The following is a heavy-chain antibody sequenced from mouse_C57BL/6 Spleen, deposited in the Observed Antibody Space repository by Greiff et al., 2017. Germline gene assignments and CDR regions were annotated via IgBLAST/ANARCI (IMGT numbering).Heavy chain of an antibody. D-gene: IGHD4-1*01. CDR3: AREKTGTNYFDY. Sequence: QVQLQQSGAELVMPGASVKLSCKASGYTFTSYWMHWVKQRPGQGLEWIGEIDPSDSYTNYNQKFKGKSTLTVDKSSSTAYMQLSSLTSEDSAVYYCAREKTGTNYFDYWGQGTTLTVSS. CDR1: GYTFTSYW. CDR2: IDPSDSYT. V-gene: IGHV1-69*01. J-gene: IGHJ2*01.